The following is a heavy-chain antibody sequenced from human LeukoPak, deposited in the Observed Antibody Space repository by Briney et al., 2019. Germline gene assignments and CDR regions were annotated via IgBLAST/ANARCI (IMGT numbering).Heavy chain of an antibody. V-gene: IGHV5-51*01. J-gene: IGHJ4*02. CDR1: GYSFTSYW. CDR3: ARRIVAAGTKYFDY. CDR2: ISRGGSDS. Sequence: GESLKISCKGSGYSFTSYWSGWVRQIPRKRLEWMGSISRGGSDSSSSPSLQGQVTISVDKSISTAFMQWSSLQASDNAMYYCARRIVAAGTKYFDYWGQGTLVTVSS. D-gene: IGHD6-13*01.